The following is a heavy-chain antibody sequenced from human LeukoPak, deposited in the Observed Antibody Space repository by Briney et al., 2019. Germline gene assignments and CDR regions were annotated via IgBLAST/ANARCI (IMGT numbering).Heavy chain of an antibody. J-gene: IGHJ5*02. CDR2: IYYSGST. V-gene: IGHV4-39*07. D-gene: IGHD2-2*01. CDR1: GGSISSSSYY. Sequence: KTSETLSLTCTVSGGSISSSSYYWGWIRQPPGKGLEWIGSIYYSGSTYYNPSLKSRVTISVDTSKNQLSLKLSSVTAADTAVYYCARVVVPAPSNWFDPWGQGTLVTVSS. CDR3: ARVVVPAPSNWFDP.